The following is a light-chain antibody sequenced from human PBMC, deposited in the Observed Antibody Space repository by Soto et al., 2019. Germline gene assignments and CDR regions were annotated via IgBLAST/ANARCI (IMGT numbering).Light chain of an antibody. V-gene: IGKV1-27*01. Sequence: DIQMTQSPSTLSASVGDRVTITCRASQDLNNYLAWYQQKPGKAPKLLISAASTLQSGVPSRFSGSESGAEFTLSISSLQPEDVATYYCQEYDSSPLTFGGGTKVEIK. J-gene: IGKJ4*02. CDR2: AAS. CDR1: QDLNNY. CDR3: QEYDSSPLT.